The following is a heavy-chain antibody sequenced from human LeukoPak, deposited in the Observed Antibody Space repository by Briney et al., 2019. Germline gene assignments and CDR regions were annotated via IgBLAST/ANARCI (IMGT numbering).Heavy chain of an antibody. CDR2: IYYSGST. CDR1: GGSISSYY. CDR3: ARHRSGWPRTTFDY. Sequence: SETLSLTCTVSGGSISSYYWSWIRQPPGKGLEWIGYIYYSGSTNYNPSLKSRVTISVDASKNQFSLKLSSVTAADTAVYYCARHRSGWPRTTFDYWGQGTLVTVSS. J-gene: IGHJ4*02. D-gene: IGHD6-19*01. V-gene: IGHV4-59*08.